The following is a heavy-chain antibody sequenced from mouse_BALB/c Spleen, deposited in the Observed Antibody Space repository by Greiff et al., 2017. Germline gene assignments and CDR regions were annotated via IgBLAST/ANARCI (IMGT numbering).Heavy chain of an antibody. J-gene: IGHJ3*01. V-gene: IGHV5-17*02. CDR2: ISSGSSTI. D-gene: IGHD1-1*01. CDR1: GFTFSSYG. Sequence: EVKLVESGGDLVKPGGSLKLSCAASGFTFSSYGMSWVRQTPDKGLEWVAYISSGSSTIYYADTVKGRFTISRDNPKNTLFLQMTSLRSEDTAMYYCARSRDYGREFAYWGQGTLVTVSA. CDR3: ARSRDYGREFAY.